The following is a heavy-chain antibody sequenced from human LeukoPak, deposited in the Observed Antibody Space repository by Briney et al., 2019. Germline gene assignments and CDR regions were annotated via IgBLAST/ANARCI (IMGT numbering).Heavy chain of an antibody. Sequence: GGSLRLSCAASGFTFSTYWMHWVRQAPGKGLVWVSGINSDGITTRYADSVKGRFTISRDNAKNTLYLQMNSLRAEDTAVYYCARESSEIDYWDQGTLVTVSS. CDR1: GFTFSTYW. CDR3: ARESSEIDY. V-gene: IGHV3-74*01. J-gene: IGHJ4*02. CDR2: INSDGITT.